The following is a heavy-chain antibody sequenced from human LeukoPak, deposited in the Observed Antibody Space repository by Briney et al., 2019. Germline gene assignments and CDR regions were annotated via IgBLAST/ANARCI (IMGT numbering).Heavy chain of an antibody. D-gene: IGHD5-18*01. Sequence: SETLSLTCSVSGVSISSGNYWGWIRQPPGKTLEWIGSIYSRGNTYYNPSLKSRVIILIDTAKNHFSLNLSSVTAADTAVYYCARDGGHVDTAMEFDYWGQGTLVTVSS. V-gene: IGHV4-39*07. CDR3: ARDGGHVDTAMEFDY. CDR1: GVSISSGNY. CDR2: IYSRGNT. J-gene: IGHJ4*02.